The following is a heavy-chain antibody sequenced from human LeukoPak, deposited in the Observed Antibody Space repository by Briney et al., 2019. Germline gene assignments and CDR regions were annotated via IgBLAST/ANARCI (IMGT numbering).Heavy chain of an antibody. Sequence: SETLSLTCAVYGGPFSGYYWSWIRQPPGKGLEWIGYIYYSGSTNFNPSLKSRVTISVDTSKNQFSLKLSSVTAADTAVYYCAGAFYDWDWFDPWGQGTLVTVSS. CDR2: IYYSGST. D-gene: IGHD3-16*01. CDR1: GGPFSGYY. J-gene: IGHJ5*02. V-gene: IGHV4-59*01. CDR3: AGAFYDWDWFDP.